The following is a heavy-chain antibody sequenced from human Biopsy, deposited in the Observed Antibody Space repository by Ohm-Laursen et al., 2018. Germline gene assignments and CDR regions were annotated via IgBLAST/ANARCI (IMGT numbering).Heavy chain of an antibody. CDR2: IWYDGTNE. V-gene: IGHV3-33*04. CDR1: GFTFGHYA. J-gene: IGHJ2*01. Sequence: SLRPSCAASGFTFGHYAMHWVRQAPGKGLEWISLIWYDGTNEDYADSVKGRFTISRDNSKNTLYLQINTLTLEDTAFYYCARGPSSGWYGYFDVWGRGTLVTVSS. CDR3: ARGPSSGWYGYFDV. D-gene: IGHD6-19*01.